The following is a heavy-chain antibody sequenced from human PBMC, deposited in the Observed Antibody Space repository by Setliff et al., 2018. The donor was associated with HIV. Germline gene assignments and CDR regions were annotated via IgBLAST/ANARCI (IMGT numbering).Heavy chain of an antibody. CDR3: ARHFPSISLFFGDPGPFDR. D-gene: IGHD3-10*01. J-gene: IGHJ4*02. V-gene: IGHV4-39*01. Sequence: PSETLSLTCTVSGGSISSSYYWGWIRQPPGKGLEWTGSIFNDGRTYYNPSLKSRVTIPMDTSTNQFSLKLTSATAADTAVYFCARHFPSISLFFGDPGPFDRWGQGALVTVSS. CDR2: IFNDGRT. CDR1: GGSISSSYY.